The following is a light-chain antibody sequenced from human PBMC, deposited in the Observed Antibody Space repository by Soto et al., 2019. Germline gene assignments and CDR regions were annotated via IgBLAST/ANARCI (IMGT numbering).Light chain of an antibody. CDR3: QQYGRT. CDR2: GTS. CDR1: QSVSSSY. Sequence: EIVLTQSPGTLSLSPGERATLSCRASQSVSSSYLAWYQQTPDQAPRLLIYGTSSRATALPDRFSGSGSGTDFTLTITRLQPEDFAVYYCQQYGRTFGPGTKVEIK. V-gene: IGKV3-20*01. J-gene: IGKJ1*01.